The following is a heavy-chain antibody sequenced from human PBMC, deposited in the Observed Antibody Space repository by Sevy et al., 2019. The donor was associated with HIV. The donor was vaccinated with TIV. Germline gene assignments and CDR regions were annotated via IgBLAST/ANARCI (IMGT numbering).Heavy chain of an antibody. J-gene: IGHJ4*02. CDR2: MYHKGTT. D-gene: IGHD6-19*01. CDR1: GLSITGSYW. Sequence: SKTLSLTGAVSGLSITGSYWWSWVRQSPGKGLEWLGDMYHKGTTNYNPSVKSRFTISIDRSKAQFSLTINSITAAATGLYFCAAVAGTDILGYYYQHWGRGTQVTVSS. CDR3: AAVAGTDILGYYYQH. V-gene: IGHV4-4*02.